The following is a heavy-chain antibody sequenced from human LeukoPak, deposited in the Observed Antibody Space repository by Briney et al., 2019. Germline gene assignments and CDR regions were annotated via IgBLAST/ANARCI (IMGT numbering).Heavy chain of an antibody. Sequence: ASVKVSCKASGYTFTSYGISWVRQAPGQGLEWMGWISAYNGNTNYAQKLQGRVTMTTDTSTSTAYMELRSLRSDDTAVYYCARERYYDFWSGTSSFDYWGQGTLVTASS. V-gene: IGHV1-18*01. CDR2: ISAYNGNT. D-gene: IGHD3-3*01. CDR1: GYTFTSYG. CDR3: ARERYYDFWSGTSSFDY. J-gene: IGHJ4*02.